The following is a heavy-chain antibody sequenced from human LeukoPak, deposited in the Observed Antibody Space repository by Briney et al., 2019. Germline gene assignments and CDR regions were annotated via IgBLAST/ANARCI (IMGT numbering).Heavy chain of an antibody. CDR2: INPKTGAA. CDR1: GYIFSDYY. V-gene: IGHV1-2*02. CDR3: ARGAEAETSPLGY. D-gene: IGHD6-13*01. Sequence: ASVKVSCKASGYIFSDYYMHWVRQAPGQGLEWLGWINPKTGAADYAQQFRGRITMTRDTSINTEYMEMKRVTSDDTAVYYCARGAEAETSPLGYWGQGTLVTVSS. J-gene: IGHJ4*02.